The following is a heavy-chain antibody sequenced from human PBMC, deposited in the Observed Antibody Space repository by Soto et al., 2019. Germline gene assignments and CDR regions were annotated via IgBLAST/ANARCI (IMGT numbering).Heavy chain of an antibody. D-gene: IGHD2-8*01. CDR2: INHSGST. V-gene: IGHV4-34*01. J-gene: IGHJ4*02. CDR1: GGSFSGYY. Sequence: SETLSLTCAVYGGSFSGYYWSWIRQPPGKGLEWIGEINHSGSTNYNPSLKSRVTISVDTSKNQFSLKLSSVTAADTAVYYCARVRRGIVRGRFDYWGQGTLVTVSS. CDR3: ARVRRGIVRGRFDY.